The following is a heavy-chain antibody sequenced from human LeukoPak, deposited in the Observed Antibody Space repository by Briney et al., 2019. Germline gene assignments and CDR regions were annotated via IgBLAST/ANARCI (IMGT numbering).Heavy chain of an antibody. D-gene: IGHD5/OR15-5a*01. Sequence: PGESLKISCKGSGYSFTSYWIGWVRQMPGEGLEWMGIIYPGDSDTRYRPSFQGQVSISVDKTISTAYLQWSSLKASDTAMYYCAGVPHSRVSTNVAYWGQGTLVTVSS. J-gene: IGHJ4*02. CDR3: AGVPHSRVSTNVAY. V-gene: IGHV5-51*01. CDR1: GYSFTSYW. CDR2: IYPGDSDT.